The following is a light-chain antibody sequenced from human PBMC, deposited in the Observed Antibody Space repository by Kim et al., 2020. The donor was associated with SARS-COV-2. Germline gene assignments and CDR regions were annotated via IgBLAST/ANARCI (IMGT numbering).Light chain of an antibody. Sequence: PGERGTHSCRASQTVSSNLAWYQQRPAQAPSLLIYGASTRATCIPARFSGSGSGTEFTLDISSLQSEDFAVYYCQQYDNWPPVTFGGGTKVDIK. V-gene: IGKV3-15*01. CDR3: QQYDNWPPVT. J-gene: IGKJ4*01. CDR1: QTVSSN. CDR2: GAS.